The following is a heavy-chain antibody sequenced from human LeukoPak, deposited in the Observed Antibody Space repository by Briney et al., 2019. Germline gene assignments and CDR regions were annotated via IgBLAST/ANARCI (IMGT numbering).Heavy chain of an antibody. CDR1: GYTFTSYY. Sequence: GASVKVCCKASGYTFTSYYMHWVRQAPGQGLEWMGIINPSGGSTSYAQKFQGRVIMTRDTSTSTVYMELSSLRSEDTAVYYCAREVRYCSSTSCYEHSDAFDIWGQGTMVTVSS. CDR2: INPSGGST. D-gene: IGHD2-2*01. J-gene: IGHJ3*02. V-gene: IGHV1-46*01. CDR3: AREVRYCSSTSCYEHSDAFDI.